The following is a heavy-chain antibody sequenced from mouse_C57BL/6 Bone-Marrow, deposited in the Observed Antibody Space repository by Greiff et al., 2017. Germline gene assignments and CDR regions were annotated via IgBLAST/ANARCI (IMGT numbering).Heavy chain of an antibody. J-gene: IGHJ3*01. CDR1: GYTFTDYY. Sequence: EVQRVESGPVLVKPGASVKMSCKASGYTFTDYYMNWVKQSHGKSLEWIGVINPYNGGTSYNQKFKGKATLTVDKSSSTAYMELNSLTSEDSALYYCARSEVTLFAYWGQGTLVTVSA. CDR2: INPYNGGT. V-gene: IGHV1-19*01. D-gene: IGHD2-13*01. CDR3: ARSEVTLFAY.